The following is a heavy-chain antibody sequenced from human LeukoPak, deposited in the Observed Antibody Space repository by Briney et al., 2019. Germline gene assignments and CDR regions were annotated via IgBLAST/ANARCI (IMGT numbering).Heavy chain of an antibody. J-gene: IGHJ4*02. CDR2: ISGSGGST. V-gene: IGHV3-23*01. CDR1: GFTFSSYA. Sequence: HAGGSLRLSCAASGFTFSSYAMSWVRQAPGKGLEWVSAISGSGGSTYYADSVKGRFTISRDNSKNTLYLQMNSLRAEDTAVYYCARDLQAGAYDSSGYYPYYFDYWGQGTLVTVSS. D-gene: IGHD3-22*01. CDR3: ARDLQAGAYDSSGYYPYYFDY.